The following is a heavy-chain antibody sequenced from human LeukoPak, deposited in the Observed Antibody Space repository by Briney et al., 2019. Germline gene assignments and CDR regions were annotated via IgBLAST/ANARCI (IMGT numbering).Heavy chain of an antibody. V-gene: IGHV1-69*04. Sequence: GASAKVSCKASGGTFSSYAISWVRQAPGQGLEWMGRIIPILGIANYAQKFQGRVTITADKSTSTAYMELSSLRSEDTAVYYCARDRSVVVVVAATLPYGTDVWGQGTTVTVSS. CDR1: GGTFSSYA. J-gene: IGHJ6*02. CDR3: ARDRSVVVVVAATLPYGTDV. CDR2: IIPILGIA. D-gene: IGHD2-15*01.